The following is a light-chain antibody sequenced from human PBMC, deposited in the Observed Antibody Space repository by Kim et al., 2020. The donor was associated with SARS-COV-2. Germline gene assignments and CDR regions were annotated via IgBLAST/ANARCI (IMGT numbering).Light chain of an antibody. V-gene: IGKV3-15*01. Sequence: FVSPGERATLSCRASQSVSSKVAWYQQKPGHAPRLLIYGASTRATGIPARFTGSGSGTEFTLTISSLQSEDFGVYYCQQYKNWRTFGQGTKVDIK. J-gene: IGKJ1*01. CDR3: QQYKNWRT. CDR2: GAS. CDR1: QSVSSK.